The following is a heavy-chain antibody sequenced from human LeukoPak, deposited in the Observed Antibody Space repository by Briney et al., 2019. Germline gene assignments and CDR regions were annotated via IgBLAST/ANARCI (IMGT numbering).Heavy chain of an antibody. CDR3: ARGPNSNWSGLDF. CDR2: ISPTGSTT. V-gene: IGHV3-74*01. Sequence: GGSLRLSCAASGFTFSSYWMHWARQLPGKGLVWVSRISPTGSTTSYADSVKGRFTVSRDNAKNTLYLQVNNLRAEDMAVYYCARGPNSNWSGLDFWGQGTLLTVSS. D-gene: IGHD6-6*01. J-gene: IGHJ4*02. CDR1: GFTFSSYW.